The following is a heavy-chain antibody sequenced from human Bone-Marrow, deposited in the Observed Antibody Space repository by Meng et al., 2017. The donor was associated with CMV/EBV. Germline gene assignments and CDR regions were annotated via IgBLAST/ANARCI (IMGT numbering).Heavy chain of an antibody. Sequence: SQTLSLTCAVYGGSFSGYYWSWIRQPPGKGLEWIGEINHSGSTNYNPSLKSRVIISVDTSKNQFSLKLSSVTAADTAVYYCARRRSSGGWFDPWGQGTLVTVSS. V-gene: IGHV4-34*01. J-gene: IGHJ5*02. CDR1: GGSFSGYY. D-gene: IGHD3-10*01. CDR3: ARRRSSGGWFDP. CDR2: INHSGST.